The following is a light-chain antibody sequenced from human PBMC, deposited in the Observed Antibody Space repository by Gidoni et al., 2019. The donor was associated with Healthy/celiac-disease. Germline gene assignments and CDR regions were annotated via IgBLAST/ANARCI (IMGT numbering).Light chain of an antibody. V-gene: IGKV4-1*01. CDR3: QQYYSTPLT. CDR1: QNILYSSNNKDY. J-gene: IGKJ4*01. CDR2: WAS. Sequence: DIVMTQSPDSLAVSLGARATINCKSSQNILYSSNNKDYLAWFQQKPGQPPKLLINWASTRESGVPDRFSGSGSGTDFTLTISSLQAEDVAVYYCQQYYSTPLTFXGXTKVEIK.